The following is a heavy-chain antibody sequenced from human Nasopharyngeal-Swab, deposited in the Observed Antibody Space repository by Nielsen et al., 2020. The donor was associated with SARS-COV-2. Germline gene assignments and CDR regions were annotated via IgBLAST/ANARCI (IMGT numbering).Heavy chain of an antibody. D-gene: IGHD3-3*01. Sequence: WIRQPPGKGLEWVSYISSSSSTIYYADSVKGRFTISRDNAKNSLYLQMNSLRAEDTAVYYCARTGYDFWSGYYPGYYYYGMAVWGQGTTVTVSS. CDR2: ISSSSSTI. V-gene: IGHV3-48*04. CDR3: ARTGYDFWSGYYPGYYYYGMAV. J-gene: IGHJ6*02.